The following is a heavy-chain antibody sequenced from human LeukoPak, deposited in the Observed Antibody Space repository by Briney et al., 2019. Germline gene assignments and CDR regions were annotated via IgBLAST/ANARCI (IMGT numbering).Heavy chain of an antibody. J-gene: IGHJ4*02. CDR1: GGSIMTTNW. CDR3: TRESGAFSPFGF. Sequence: SETLSLTCAVSGGSIMTTNWWSRVRQPPGKGLEWIGEVHLNGATNYNPSLESRVSMSIDTSKNQMSLKLTSVTAADTAIYYCTRESGAFSPFGFWGQGTLVTVSS. CDR2: VHLNGAT. V-gene: IGHV4-4*02. D-gene: IGHD1-26*01.